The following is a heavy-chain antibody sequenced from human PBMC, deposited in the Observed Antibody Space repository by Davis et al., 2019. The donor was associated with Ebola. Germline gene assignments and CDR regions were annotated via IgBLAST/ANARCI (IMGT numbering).Heavy chain of an antibody. CDR3: ALIFGVVTANFDY. CDR2: IIPIFGTA. CDR1: GGTFSSYA. D-gene: IGHD3-3*01. J-gene: IGHJ4*02. V-gene: IGHV1-69*05. Sequence: SVKVSCKASGGTFSSYAISWVRQAPGQGLEWMGGIIPIFGTANYAQKFQGRVTMTRDTSISTAYMELSRLRSDDTAVYYCALIFGVVTANFDYWGQGTLVTVSS.